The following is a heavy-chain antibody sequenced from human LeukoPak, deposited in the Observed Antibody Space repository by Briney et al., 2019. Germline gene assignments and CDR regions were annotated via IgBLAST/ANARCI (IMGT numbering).Heavy chain of an antibody. J-gene: IGHJ5*02. V-gene: IGHV1-2*02. CDR1: GYTFTGYY. D-gene: IGHD5-18*01. CDR3: ARVRGYGYGYWFDP. CDR2: INPNSGGT. Sequence: GASVKVSCKASGYTFTGYYMHWVRQAPGQGLEWMGWINPNSGGTNYAQKFQGRVTMTRDTSISTAYMELSRLRSDDTAVYYCARVRGYGYGYWFDPWGQGTLVTVSS.